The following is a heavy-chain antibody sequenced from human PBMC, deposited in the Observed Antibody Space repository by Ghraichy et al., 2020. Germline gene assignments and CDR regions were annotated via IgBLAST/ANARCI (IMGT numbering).Heavy chain of an antibody. J-gene: IGHJ5*02. CDR2: IYYSGST. CDR1: GGSISSSSYY. V-gene: IGHV4-39*01. CDR3: ARRSTPYTMVRGVPPNWFDP. Sequence: SETLSLTCTVSGGSISSSSYYWGWIRQPPGKGLEWIGSIYYSGSTYYNPSLKSRVTISVDTSKNQFSLKLSSVTAADTAVYYCARRSTPYTMVRGVPPNWFDPWGQGTLVTVSS. D-gene: IGHD3-10*01.